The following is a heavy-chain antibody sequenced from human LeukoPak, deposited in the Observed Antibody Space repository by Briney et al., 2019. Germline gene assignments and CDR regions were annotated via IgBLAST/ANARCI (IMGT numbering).Heavy chain of an antibody. Sequence: GGSLRLSCAASGFIFSHYTMTWVRQAPGKGLEWVSSINGSGDATKYADSVMGRFTISRDNSKNTVSLQMNSLRAEDTAVYYCARHWSTTVVAPFDYWGQGTLVTVSS. CDR3: ARHWSTTVVAPFDY. V-gene: IGHV3-23*01. J-gene: IGHJ4*02. D-gene: IGHD4-23*01. CDR1: GFIFSHYT. CDR2: INGSGDAT.